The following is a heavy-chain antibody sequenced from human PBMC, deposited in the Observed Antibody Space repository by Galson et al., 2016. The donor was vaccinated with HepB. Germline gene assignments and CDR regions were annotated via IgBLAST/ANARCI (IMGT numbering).Heavy chain of an antibody. Sequence: SLRLSCAASGFPFSDYWMTWVRQAPGKGLEWVSYISSSSSTICYADSVKGRFTISRDNAKNSLYLQMNSLRDEDTAVYYCARAIATITPFDYCGQGTLVTFSA. CDR3: ARAIATITPFDY. CDR1: GFPFSDYW. CDR2: ISSSSSTI. J-gene: IGHJ4*02. D-gene: IGHD5-24*01. V-gene: IGHV3-48*02.